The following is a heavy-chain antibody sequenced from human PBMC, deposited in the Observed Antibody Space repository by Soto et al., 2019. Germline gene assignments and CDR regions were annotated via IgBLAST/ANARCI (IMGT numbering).Heavy chain of an antibody. CDR1: GYIFVNYG. J-gene: IGHJ6*02. V-gene: IGHV1-18*01. Sequence: QVQLVQSGDEVKKPGASVKVSCKASGYIFVNYGIAWVRQAPGQGLEWMGGISPYTGNTHSATKVQGRLTMTTDTSTSTASMDLGSLTSDDTAVYYCVMVDNYVTPTPQDVWGQGTTVTVSS. CDR3: VMVDNYVTPTPQDV. D-gene: IGHD3-16*01. CDR2: ISPYTGNT.